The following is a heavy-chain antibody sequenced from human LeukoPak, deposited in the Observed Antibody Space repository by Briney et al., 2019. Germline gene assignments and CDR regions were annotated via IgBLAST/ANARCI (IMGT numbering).Heavy chain of an antibody. CDR3: ARAGGYDSSGYYPLPDY. J-gene: IGHJ4*02. V-gene: IGHV4-4*02. Sequence: PSETLSLTCAVSGGSISSSNWWSWVRQPPGKGLEWIGEIYHSGSTYYNPSLKSRVTISVDTSKNQFSLKLSSVTAADTAVYYCARAGGYDSSGYYPLPDYWGQGTLVTVSS. D-gene: IGHD3-22*01. CDR1: GGSISSSNW. CDR2: IYHSGST.